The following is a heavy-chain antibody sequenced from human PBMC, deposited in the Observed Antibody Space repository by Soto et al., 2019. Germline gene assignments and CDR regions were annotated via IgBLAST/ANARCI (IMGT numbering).Heavy chain of an antibody. D-gene: IGHD4-17*01. V-gene: IGHV3-23*01. CDR2: ISSSSGRTT. J-gene: IGHJ3*01. CDR3: AQMTVLTTSAFDV. Sequence: EAQLWESGGRSVQPGGSLRLSCAASGFNFGLYAMTWVRQAPGKRLEWVSEISSSSGRTTRYADSVRGRFSISRDNSRNTLYLEMTNLRADDTATYFCAQMTVLTTSAFDVWGQGTMVTVSS. CDR1: GFNFGLYA.